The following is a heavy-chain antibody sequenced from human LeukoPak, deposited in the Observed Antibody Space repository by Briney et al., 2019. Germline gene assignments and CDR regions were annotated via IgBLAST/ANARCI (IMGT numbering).Heavy chain of an antibody. CDR3: ARRLSTRSHYLDD. Sequence: SETLSLTCTVSGGSISISSDYWGWIRQPPGKGLEWIGDIYYVGTTNYNPSLKSRLTMSVDTSKTQFSLKLNSATAADTAVYYCARRLSTRSHYLDDWGQGTLVTVSS. CDR1: GGSISISSDY. V-gene: IGHV4-39*01. CDR2: IYYVGTT. J-gene: IGHJ4*02. D-gene: IGHD2/OR15-2a*01.